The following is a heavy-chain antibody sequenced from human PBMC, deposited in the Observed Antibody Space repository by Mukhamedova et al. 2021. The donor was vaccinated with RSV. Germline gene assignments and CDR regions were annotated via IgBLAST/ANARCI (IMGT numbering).Heavy chain of an antibody. CDR3: GRLVGQTNSYYYMDG. J-gene: IGHJ6*03. Sequence: ISWVRQMPGRGLDWVGRIDPSDSYSTYNPSFQGHVTMSADKSISTAFLQWNSLEASDSALYYCGRLVGQTNSYYYMDGGGKGTTVT. D-gene: IGHD3/OR15-3a*01. V-gene: IGHV5-10-1*01. CDR2: IDPSDSYS.